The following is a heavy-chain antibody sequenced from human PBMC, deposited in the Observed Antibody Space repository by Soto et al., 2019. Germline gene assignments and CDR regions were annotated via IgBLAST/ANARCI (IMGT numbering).Heavy chain of an antibody. CDR3: ARDLYSSSWYGSYYYYGMDV. J-gene: IGHJ6*02. V-gene: IGHV1-69*01. Sequence: QVQLVQSGAEVKKPGSSVKVSCKASGGTFSSYAISWVRQAPGQGLEWMGGIIPIFGTANYAQKFQGRVTITADESTSTAYMELSSPRSEDTAVYYCARDLYSSSWYGSYYYYGMDVWGQGTTVTVSS. D-gene: IGHD6-13*01. CDR2: IIPIFGTA. CDR1: GGTFSSYA.